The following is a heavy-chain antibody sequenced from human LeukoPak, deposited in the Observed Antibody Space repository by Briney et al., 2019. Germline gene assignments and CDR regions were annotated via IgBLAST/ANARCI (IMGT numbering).Heavy chain of an antibody. CDR3: ARVSSNPYSRGYYHFDY. CDR1: GFAFNTYT. J-gene: IGHJ4*02. CDR2: ISSTGADI. V-gene: IGHV3-21*01. Sequence: GGSLRLSCAASGFAFNTYTMNWVRQTPGKGLEWVSSISSTGADIYHADSMAGRFTVSRDNARNLLYLHMNSLRAEDSAMYFCARVSSNPYSRGYYHFDYWGQGTLVTVSS. D-gene: IGHD6-25*01.